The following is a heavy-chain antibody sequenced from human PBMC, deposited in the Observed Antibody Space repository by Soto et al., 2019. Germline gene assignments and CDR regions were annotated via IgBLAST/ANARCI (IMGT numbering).Heavy chain of an antibody. Sequence: GGSLRLSCAASGFAFSSYAMSWVRQAPGKGLEWVSAISGSGGSTYYADSVKGRFTISRDNSKNTLYLQMNSLRAEDTAVYYCAKDLRRESQLPGNWFDPWGQGTLVTVSS. V-gene: IGHV3-23*01. D-gene: IGHD2-2*01. J-gene: IGHJ5*02. CDR3: AKDLRRESQLPGNWFDP. CDR1: GFAFSSYA. CDR2: ISGSGGST.